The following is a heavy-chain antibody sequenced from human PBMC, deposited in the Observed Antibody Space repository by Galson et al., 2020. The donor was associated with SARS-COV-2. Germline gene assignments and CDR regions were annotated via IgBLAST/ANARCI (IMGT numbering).Heavy chain of an antibody. Sequence: ASEILSLTCTVPGGSISSYCWSWLRQPPGKGLEWLGYIYYSGRTNYNPSLKSRVTISVDTSKNQFSLKLSSVTASDTAVYYCARGLRYFDWLFASAINDAFDIWGQGTMVIVSS. CDR3: ARGLRYFDWLFASAINDAFDI. V-gene: IGHV4-59*01. D-gene: IGHD3-9*01. CDR1: GGSISSYC. J-gene: IGHJ3*02. CDR2: IYYSGRT.